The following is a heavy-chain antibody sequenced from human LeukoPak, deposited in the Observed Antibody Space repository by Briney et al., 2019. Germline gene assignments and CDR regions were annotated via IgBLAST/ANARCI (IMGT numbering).Heavy chain of an antibody. D-gene: IGHD6-13*01. CDR1: GFTFSSYA. CDR3: AKDQGRSSWYRLDYYYYGMDV. J-gene: IGHJ6*02. Sequence: GGSLRLSCAASGFTFSSYAMSWVRQAPGKGLEWVSAISGGGGSTYYADSVKGRFTISRDNSKNTLYLQMNSLRAEDTAVYYCAKDQGRSSWYRLDYYYYGMDVWGQGTTVTVSS. V-gene: IGHV3-23*01. CDR2: ISGGGGST.